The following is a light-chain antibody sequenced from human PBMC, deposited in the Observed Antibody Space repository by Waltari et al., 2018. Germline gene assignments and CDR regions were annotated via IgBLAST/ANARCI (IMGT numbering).Light chain of an antibody. J-gene: IGLJ1*01. CDR2: QDS. CDR3: QAWDSSRGYV. V-gene: IGLV3-1*01. Sequence: SYEVTQPPSVSVSPGQTASITCSADNLDTKYVYWYQQKAGQSPALVIYQDSKRPSGIPERFSGSNSGNTATLTISGTQALDEADYYCQAWDSSRGYVFGTGTKVTVL. CDR1: NLDTKY.